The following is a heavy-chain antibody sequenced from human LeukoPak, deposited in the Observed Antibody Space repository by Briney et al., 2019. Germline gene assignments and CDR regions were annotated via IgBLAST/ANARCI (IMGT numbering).Heavy chain of an antibody. D-gene: IGHD1-1*01. J-gene: IGHJ4*02. CDR1: GGSISSSNW. CDR2: IYHSEST. Sequence: KPSETLSLTCAVSGGSISSSNWWSWVRQRPGKGLELIGEIYHSESTNYNPSLKSRVNISVDKSKNQFSLKLSSVTAADTAVYYCASLLERKDYWGQGTLVTVSS. CDR3: ASLLERKDY. V-gene: IGHV4-4*02.